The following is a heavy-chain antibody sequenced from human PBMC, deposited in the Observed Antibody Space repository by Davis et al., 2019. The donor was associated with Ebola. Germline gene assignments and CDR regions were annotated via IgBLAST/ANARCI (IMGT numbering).Heavy chain of an antibody. J-gene: IGHJ6*04. CDR1: GYTFTSYG. D-gene: IGHD3-3*01. V-gene: IGHV1-18*01. Sequence: ASVKVSCKASGYTFTSYGISWVRQAPGQGLEWMGWISAYNGNTNYAQKLQGRVTMTTDTSTSTAYMELRSLRSDDTAVYYCARLGPSPYDFWSGYRVFYYYGMDVWGKGTTVTVSS. CDR2: ISAYNGNT. CDR3: ARLGPSPYDFWSGYRVFYYYGMDV.